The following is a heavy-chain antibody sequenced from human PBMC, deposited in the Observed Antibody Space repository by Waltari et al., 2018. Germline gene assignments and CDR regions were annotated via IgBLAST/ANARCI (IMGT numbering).Heavy chain of an antibody. Sequence: QVQLVESGGGVVQPGGSLRLSCAASGFAFSTYAMHGVRQAPGKGLEWLAFIRYDGNIKNYADSVKGRFTISRDNSKNTLSLQVNSLGAEDTAVYYCAKDPYSNYDSYYSYMDVWGKGTTVTISS. CDR3: AKDPYSNYDSYYSYMDV. V-gene: IGHV3-30*02. J-gene: IGHJ6*03. D-gene: IGHD4-4*01. CDR1: GFAFSTYA. CDR2: IRYDGNIK.